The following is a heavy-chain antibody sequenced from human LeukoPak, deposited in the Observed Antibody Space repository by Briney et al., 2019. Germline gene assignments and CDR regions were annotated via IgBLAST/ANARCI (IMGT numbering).Heavy chain of an antibody. J-gene: IGHJ4*02. D-gene: IGHD6-13*01. CDR3: ARVWQQLPTGDY. CDR2: ISYDGSNK. CDR1: GFTFSSYA. V-gene: IGHV3-30-3*01. Sequence: GGSLRLSCAASGFTFSSYAMSWVRQAPGKGLEWVAVISYDGSNKYYADSVKGRFTISRDNSKNTLYLQMNSLRAEDTAVYYCARVWQQLPTGDYWGQGTLVTVSS.